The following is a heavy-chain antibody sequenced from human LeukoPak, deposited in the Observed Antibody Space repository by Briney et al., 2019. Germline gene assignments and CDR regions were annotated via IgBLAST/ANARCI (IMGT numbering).Heavy chain of an antibody. Sequence: GGSLRLSCAASGFTVSSSYMSWVRQAPGKGLEWVSIIYSGGETYYADSVKGRFIISRDISKNTVYLHMNSLRSEDTAVYYWARSIRRDYTNWRTVQYYGMDVWGLGTTVTVSS. D-gene: IGHD4-11*01. J-gene: IGHJ6*02. CDR3: ARSIRRDYTNWRTVQYYGMDV. CDR1: GFTVSSSY. CDR2: IYSGGET. V-gene: IGHV3-66*01.